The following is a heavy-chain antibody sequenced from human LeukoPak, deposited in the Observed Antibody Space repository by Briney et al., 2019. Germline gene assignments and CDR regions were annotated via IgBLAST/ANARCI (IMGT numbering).Heavy chain of an antibody. D-gene: IGHD3-10*01. V-gene: IGHV3-30*18. Sequence: GGSLRLSCAASGFTFSSYGMHWVRQAPGKGLEWVAVISYDGSNKYYADSVKGRFTISRDNSKNTLYLQMNSLRAEDTAVYYCAKSRITMVQGVLYYFGYWGQGTLVTVSS. CDR1: GFTFSSYG. CDR2: ISYDGSNK. J-gene: IGHJ4*02. CDR3: AKSRITMVQGVLYYFGY.